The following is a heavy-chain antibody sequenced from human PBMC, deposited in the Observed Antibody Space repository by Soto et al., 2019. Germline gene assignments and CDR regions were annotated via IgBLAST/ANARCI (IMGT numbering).Heavy chain of an antibody. D-gene: IGHD3-10*01. J-gene: IGHJ4*02. CDR2: IWYDGTNK. V-gene: IGHV3-33*01. CDR3: ARDPTLSITMVRGVIITPYFDY. CDR1: GFTFSSYG. Sequence: PGGSLRLSCAASGFTFSSYGMHWVRQAPGKGLEWVALIWYDGTNKYFADSVKGRFTISRDNSKNTLYPQMNSLRAEDTAVYYCARDPTLSITMVRGVIITPYFDYWGQGTLVTVSS.